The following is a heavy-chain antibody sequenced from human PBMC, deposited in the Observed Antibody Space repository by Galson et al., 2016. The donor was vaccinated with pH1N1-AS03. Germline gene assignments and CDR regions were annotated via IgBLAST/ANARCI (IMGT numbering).Heavy chain of an antibody. D-gene: IGHD3-16*01. J-gene: IGHJ4*02. Sequence: QSGAEVKKPGESLKISCKGSGYRFTNYWIGWVRQMPGKGLEWMGIIYPGNSDSRYNKSFQGQVTISADTSISAVYLQWSSLQASDTAMYYCARPGLNYFDNWGQGTLVTVSS. CDR3: ARPGLNYFDN. CDR2: IYPGNSDS. CDR1: GYRFTNYW. V-gene: IGHV5-51*03.